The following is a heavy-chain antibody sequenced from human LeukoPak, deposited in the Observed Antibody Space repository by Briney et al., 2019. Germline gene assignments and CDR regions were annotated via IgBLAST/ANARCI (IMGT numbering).Heavy chain of an antibody. Sequence: GESLKISCKTSGYTFTGYWIAWVRQMPGKGLEWMGIIYPGDSDTRYSPSLQGQVTISADKSISTAYLQWSSLKASDTAMYYCARLPQYSTSRNLYWFDPWGQGTRVTVSS. CDR2: IYPGDSDT. J-gene: IGHJ5*02. CDR3: ARLPQYSTSRNLYWFDP. D-gene: IGHD6-13*01. V-gene: IGHV5-51*01. CDR1: GYTFTGYW.